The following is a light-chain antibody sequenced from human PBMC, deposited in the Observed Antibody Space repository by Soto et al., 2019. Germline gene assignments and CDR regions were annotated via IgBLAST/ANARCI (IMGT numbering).Light chain of an antibody. J-gene: IGKJ1*01. CDR1: QGIGSQ. Sequence: DIQMTQSPSSVSASVGDRVTITCRASQGIGSQLAWYQQKPGKVPKLLIHAASTLQRGVPSRFSGSGSGTDFTLTISSLQSEDFATYYCQQANTFPRTFGQGTKVEIE. CDR2: AAS. CDR3: QQANTFPRT. V-gene: IGKV1-12*01.